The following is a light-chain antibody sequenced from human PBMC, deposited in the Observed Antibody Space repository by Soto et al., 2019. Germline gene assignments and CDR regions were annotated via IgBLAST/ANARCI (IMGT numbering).Light chain of an antibody. CDR1: ASDVGGYNL. Sequence: QSALTQPASVSGSPGQSITISCTGSASDVGGYNLVSWYQQYPGKAPHLLIYEGSKRPSGVSSRFSASKSGNTASLTISGLQAEDGAEYYCCSYAGSWVPYVFGTGTKLTVL. J-gene: IGLJ1*01. CDR3: CSYAGSWVPYV. CDR2: EGS. V-gene: IGLV2-23*01.